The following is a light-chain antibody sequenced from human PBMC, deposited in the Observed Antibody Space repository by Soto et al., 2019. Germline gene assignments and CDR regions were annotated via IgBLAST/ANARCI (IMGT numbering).Light chain of an antibody. J-gene: IGKJ1*01. CDR2: GAS. CDR1: QSVSSSY. Sequence: EIVLTQSPGTLSLSPGERATLSCRASQSVSSSYLAWYQQKPGQTPRLLIYGASSRATGIPDRFSGSGSGNEFTLTISGLQSEDFAIYYCQQYGNWPWTFGQGTKVEIK. CDR3: QQYGNWPWT. V-gene: IGKV3-20*01.